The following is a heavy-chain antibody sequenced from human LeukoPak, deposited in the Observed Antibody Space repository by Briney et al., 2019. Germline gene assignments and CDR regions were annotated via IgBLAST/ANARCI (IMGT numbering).Heavy chain of an antibody. J-gene: IGHJ4*02. Sequence: SVKVSCKASGGTFSSYTISWVRQAPGQGLEWMGRIIPILGIANYAQKFQGRVTITADKSTSTAYMELSSLRSEDTAVYYCARASIAARTGFDYWGQGTLVTVSS. D-gene: IGHD6-6*01. CDR2: IIPILGIA. V-gene: IGHV1-69*02. CDR3: ARASIAARTGFDY. CDR1: GGTFSSYT.